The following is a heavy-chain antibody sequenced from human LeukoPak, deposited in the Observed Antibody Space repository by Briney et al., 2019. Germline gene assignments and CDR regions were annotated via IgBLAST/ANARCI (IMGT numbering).Heavy chain of an antibody. D-gene: IGHD2-2*01. CDR1: GFTFSSYS. Sequence: GGSLRLSCAASGFTFSSYSMNWVRQAPGEGLEWVSSISSSSSYIYYADSVKGRFTISRDNAKNSLYLQMNSLRAEDTAVYYCARDRTLHFDIWGQGTMVTVSS. CDR2: ISSSSSYI. CDR3: ARDRTLHFDI. J-gene: IGHJ3*02. V-gene: IGHV3-21*01.